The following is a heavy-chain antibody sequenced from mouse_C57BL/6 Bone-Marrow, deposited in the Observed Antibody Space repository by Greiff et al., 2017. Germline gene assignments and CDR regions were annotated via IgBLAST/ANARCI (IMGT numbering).Heavy chain of an antibody. D-gene: IGHD2-3*01. J-gene: IGHJ1*03. V-gene: IGHV1-74*01. Sequence: VQLQQSGAELVKPGASVKISCKVSGYAFSTYWMNWVKQRPGKGLEWIGRIHPSDSDTNYNQKLQGKAKLTVDKSSSPSYTQLSSLTSEDSAVYYCAIGYDLWYFDVWGTGTTVTVSS. CDR2: IHPSDSDT. CDR1: GYAFSTYW. CDR3: AIGYDLWYFDV.